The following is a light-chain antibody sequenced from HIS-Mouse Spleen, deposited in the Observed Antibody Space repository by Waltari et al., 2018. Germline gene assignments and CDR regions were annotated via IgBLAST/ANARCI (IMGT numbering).Light chain of an antibody. V-gene: IGLV3-10*01. CDR2: EDS. CDR3: YSTDSSGNHRV. J-gene: IGLJ2*01. Sequence: SYELTQPPSVSVSPGQTARITCSGDALPTKYPYLDQQKSGQAPVLVIYEDSKRPSGIPERFSGSSSGTMATLTISGAQVEDEADYYCYSTDSSGNHRVFGGGTKLTVL. CDR1: ALPTKY.